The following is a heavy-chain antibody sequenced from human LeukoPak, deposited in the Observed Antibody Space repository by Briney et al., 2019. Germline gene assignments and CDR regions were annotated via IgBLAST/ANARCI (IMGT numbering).Heavy chain of an antibody. D-gene: IGHD1-26*01. Sequence: SETLSLTCNVSGSSISSGSDYWSWIRQPAGKGLEWIGRIYTSGNTNYNPSLKSRVTISVDTSKNQFSLKLTSVTAADTAVYYCARESLGPPYYFDYWGQGTLVTVSA. CDR2: IYTSGNT. V-gene: IGHV4-61*02. J-gene: IGHJ4*02. CDR3: ARESLGPPYYFDY. CDR1: GSSISSGSDY.